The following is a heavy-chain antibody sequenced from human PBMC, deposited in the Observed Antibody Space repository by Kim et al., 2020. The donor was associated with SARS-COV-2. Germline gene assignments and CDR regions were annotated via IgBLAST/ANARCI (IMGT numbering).Heavy chain of an antibody. CDR2: LNADGSST. D-gene: IGHD3-10*01. V-gene: IGHV3-74*01. Sequence: GGSLRLSCAAFGFTFSSYWMHWVRQAPGKGLVWVSRLNADGSSTAYADSVKGRFTISRDNAKNTLYLQMDSLRADDTAVYYCASRGFGSGSYYVRGGMDVWGQGTTVTVSS. J-gene: IGHJ6*02. CDR1: GFTFSSYW. CDR3: ASRGFGSGSYYVRGGMDV.